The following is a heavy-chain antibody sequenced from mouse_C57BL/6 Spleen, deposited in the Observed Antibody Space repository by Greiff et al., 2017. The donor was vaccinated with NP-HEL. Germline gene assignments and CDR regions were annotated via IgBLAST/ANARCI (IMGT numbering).Heavy chain of an antibody. Sequence: DVHLVESGGGLVKPGGSLKLSCAASGFTFSSYAMSWVRQTPEKRLEWVATISDGGSYTYYPDNVKGRFTISRDNAKNNLYLQMSHLKSEDTAMYYCARVSSYWYFDVWGTGTTVTVSS. CDR1: GFTFSSYA. CDR3: ARVSSYWYFDV. V-gene: IGHV5-4*01. CDR2: ISDGGSYT. J-gene: IGHJ1*03.